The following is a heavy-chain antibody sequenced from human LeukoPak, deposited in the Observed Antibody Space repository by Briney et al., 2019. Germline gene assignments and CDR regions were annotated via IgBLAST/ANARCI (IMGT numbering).Heavy chain of an antibody. CDR2: IYPGDSDT. J-gene: IGHJ4*02. CDR3: ARSDDYCSGGSCYSL. Sequence: GESLKISCKGSGYSFTSYWIGWVRQMPGKGLEWMGIIYPGDSDTRYSPSFQGQVTISADKSISTAYLQWSSLRASDTAMYYCARSDDYCSGGSCYSLWGQGTLVTVSS. D-gene: IGHD2-15*01. V-gene: IGHV5-51*01. CDR1: GYSFTSYW.